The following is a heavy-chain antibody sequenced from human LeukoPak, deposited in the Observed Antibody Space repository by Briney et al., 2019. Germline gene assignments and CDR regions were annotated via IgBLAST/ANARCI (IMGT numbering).Heavy chain of an antibody. CDR2: IIPIFGIA. D-gene: IGHD2-2*01. CDR1: GGTFSSYA. J-gene: IGHJ5*02. Sequence: SVKVSCKASGGTFSSYAISWVRQAPGQGLEWMGRIIPIFGIANYAQKFQGRVTITADKSTSTAYMELSSLRSEDTAEYYCARMCPDIVVVPAAAPSYWFDPWGQGTLVTVSS. CDR3: ARMCPDIVVVPAAAPSYWFDP. V-gene: IGHV1-69*04.